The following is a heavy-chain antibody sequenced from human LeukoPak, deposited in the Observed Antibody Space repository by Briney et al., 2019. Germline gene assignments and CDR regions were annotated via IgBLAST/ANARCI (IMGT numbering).Heavy chain of an antibody. CDR3: AKDYCSSAICPADC. Sequence: GGSLRLSCTASGFTFSSHAMSWVRQAAGKRLEWVSGISASGGTTFHADSVKGRFTISRDNSKKVLYLQMNSLRADDTAIYYCAKDYCSSAICPADCWGQGTQVTVSS. CDR2: ISASGGTT. D-gene: IGHD6-19*01. J-gene: IGHJ4*02. CDR1: GFTFSSHA. V-gene: IGHV3-23*01.